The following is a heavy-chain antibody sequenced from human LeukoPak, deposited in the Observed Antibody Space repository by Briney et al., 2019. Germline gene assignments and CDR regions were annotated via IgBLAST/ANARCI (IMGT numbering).Heavy chain of an antibody. Sequence: ASVKVSCKASGYTFTTFGINWVRQAPGQGLEWMGWISAYNGNTNYAQKLQGRVTMTTDTSTSTAYMELRSLRSDDTAVYYCARAVQQRGAFDIWGQGTMVTVSS. J-gene: IGHJ3*02. V-gene: IGHV1-18*01. CDR3: ARAVQQRGAFDI. D-gene: IGHD6-25*01. CDR1: GYTFTTFG. CDR2: ISAYNGNT.